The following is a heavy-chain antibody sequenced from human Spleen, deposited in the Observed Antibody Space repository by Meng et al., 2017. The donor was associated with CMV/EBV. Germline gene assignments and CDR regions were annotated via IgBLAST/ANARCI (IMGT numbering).Heavy chain of an antibody. V-gene: IGHV3-21*01. CDR1: GFIFSSYN. CDR2: ITSRGTFT. J-gene: IGHJ4*02. D-gene: IGHD7-27*01. CDR3: ARHTGGLDY. Sequence: LSCAASGFIFSSYNMNWVRQAPGEGLEWVSSITSRGTFTYYADSMRGRLTISRDNAQNSLYLQMSSLRAEDTAVYYCARHTGGLDYWGQGTLVTVSS.